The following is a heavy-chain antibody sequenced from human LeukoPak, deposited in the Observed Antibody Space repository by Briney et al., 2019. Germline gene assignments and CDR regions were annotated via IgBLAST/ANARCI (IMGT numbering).Heavy chain of an antibody. D-gene: IGHD3-22*01. CDR2: ISAYNGNT. J-gene: IGHJ4*02. CDR3: ARDQGVVVNEYYFDY. CDR1: GYTFTSYG. V-gene: IGHV1-18*01. Sequence: GASVKVSCKASGYTFTSYGISWVRQAPGQGLEWVGWISAYNGNTNYAQKLQGRVTMTTDTSTSTAYMELRSLRSDDTAVYYCARDQGVVVNEYYFDYWGLGTLVTVSS.